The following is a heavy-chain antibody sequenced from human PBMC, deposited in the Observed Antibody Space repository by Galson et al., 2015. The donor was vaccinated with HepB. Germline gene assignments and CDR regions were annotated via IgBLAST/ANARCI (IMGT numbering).Heavy chain of an antibody. CDR1: GGSISRYY. J-gene: IGHJ3*01. D-gene: IGHD3-10*01. CDR3: ARVGYYASGRLDPDAFDF. V-gene: IGHV4-59*01. CDR2: IYGSESI. Sequence: ETLSLTCTVSGGSISRYYWGWIRQPPGKGLEWTGYIYGSESINYNPSLRGRVTISVDTSKNLFSLNLSSVTASDTAVYYCARVGYYASGRLDPDAFDFWGQGTLVTVSS.